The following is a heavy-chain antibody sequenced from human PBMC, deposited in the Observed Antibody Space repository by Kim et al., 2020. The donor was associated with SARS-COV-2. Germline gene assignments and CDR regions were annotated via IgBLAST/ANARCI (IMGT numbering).Heavy chain of an antibody. D-gene: IGHD2-2*01. J-gene: IGHJ3*02. CDR3: AKDGDCSSTSCYQDDAFDI. Sequence: GRFTISRDNSKNTLYLQMNSLRAEDTAVYYCAKDGDCSSTSCYQDDAFDIWGQGTMVTVSS. V-gene: IGHV3-30*02.